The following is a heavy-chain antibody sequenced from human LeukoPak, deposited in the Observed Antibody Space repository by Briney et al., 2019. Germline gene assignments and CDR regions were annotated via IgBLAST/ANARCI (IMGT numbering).Heavy chain of an antibody. J-gene: IGHJ6*02. D-gene: IGHD2-2*01. CDR1: GYTFTGYY. CDR2: INPNSGGT. Sequence: ASVNVSCKASGYTFTGYYMHWVRQAPGQGLEWMGWINPNSGGTNYAQKFQGRVTMTRDTSISTAYMELSRLRSDDTAVYYCARDHCTSTGCYEDYYYGMDVWGQGTTVTVSS. V-gene: IGHV1-2*02. CDR3: ARDHCTSTGCYEDYYYGMDV.